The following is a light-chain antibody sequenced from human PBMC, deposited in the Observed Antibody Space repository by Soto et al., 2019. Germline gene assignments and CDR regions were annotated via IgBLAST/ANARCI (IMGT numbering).Light chain of an antibody. Sequence: QSVLTQPPSASGTPGQGVTISCSGSRSNIGTNTVTWYQQLPGTAPKLLIYSNNQRPSGVPDRFSGSKSGPSASLGISGLQSADWAEYYCAAWDVSFVVFGGGTKLTVL. CDR3: AAWDVSFVV. V-gene: IGLV1-44*01. J-gene: IGLJ2*01. CDR2: SNN. CDR1: RSNIGTNT.